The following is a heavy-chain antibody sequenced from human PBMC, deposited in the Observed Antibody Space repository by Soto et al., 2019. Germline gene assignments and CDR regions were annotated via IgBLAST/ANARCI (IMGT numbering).Heavy chain of an antibody. Sequence: GGSLRLSCAASGFTFSSYWMSWVRQAPGKGLEWVANIKQDGSEKYYVDSVKGRFTISRDNAKNSLYLQMYSLRAEDTAVYYCARAPPSLPGIAVAGTLVAYWGQGTLVTVSS. D-gene: IGHD6-19*01. V-gene: IGHV3-7*05. CDR2: IKQDGSEK. CDR1: GFTFSSYW. CDR3: ARAPPSLPGIAVAGTLVAY. J-gene: IGHJ4*02.